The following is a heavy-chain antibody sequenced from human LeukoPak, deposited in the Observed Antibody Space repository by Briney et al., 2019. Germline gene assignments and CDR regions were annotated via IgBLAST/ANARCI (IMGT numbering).Heavy chain of an antibody. D-gene: IGHD6-13*01. CDR1: GFTFSDYY. CDR3: ARVAAAGREFFDY. Sequence: GGSLRLSCAASGFTFSDYYMTWIRQAPGKGLEWVSYITSSGYYTNYGDSVKGRFTMSRDNAKKSLYLQMDSLRAEDTAVYYCARVAAAGREFFDYWGQGTLVTVSS. CDR2: ITSSGYYT. V-gene: IGHV3-11*05. J-gene: IGHJ4*02.